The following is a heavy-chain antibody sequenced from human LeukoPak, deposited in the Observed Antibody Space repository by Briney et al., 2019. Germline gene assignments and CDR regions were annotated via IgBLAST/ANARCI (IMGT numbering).Heavy chain of an antibody. V-gene: IGHV3-30*18. Sequence: GRSLRLSCAASGFTFSSYGMHWVRQAPGKGLEWVAVMSYDGSNKYYADSVKGRFTISRDNSKNTLYLQMNSLRAEDTAVYYCAKETDCSGGSCSFYYYYYGIDVWGKGTTVTVSS. CDR3: AKETDCSGGSCSFYYYYYGIDV. J-gene: IGHJ6*04. D-gene: IGHD2-15*01. CDR2: MSYDGSNK. CDR1: GFTFSSYG.